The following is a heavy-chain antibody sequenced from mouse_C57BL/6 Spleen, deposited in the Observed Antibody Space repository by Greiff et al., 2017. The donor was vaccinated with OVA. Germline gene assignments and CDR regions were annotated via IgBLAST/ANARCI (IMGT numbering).Heavy chain of an antibody. V-gene: IGHV3-6*01. Sequence: ESGPGLVKPSQSLSLTCSVTGYSITSGYYWNWIRQFPGNKLEWMGYISYDGSNNYNPSLKNRISITRDTSKNQFFLKLNSVTTEDTATYYCAREIPYYYGSSYGYFDVWGTGTTVTVSS. CDR2: ISYDGSN. D-gene: IGHD1-1*01. J-gene: IGHJ1*03. CDR1: GYSITSGYY. CDR3: AREIPYYYGSSYGYFDV.